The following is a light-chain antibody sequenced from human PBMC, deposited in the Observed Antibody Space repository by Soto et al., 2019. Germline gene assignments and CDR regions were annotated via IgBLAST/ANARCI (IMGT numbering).Light chain of an antibody. V-gene: IGLV4-69*01. CDR2: LNSDGSH. CDR1: SGHSSYA. Sequence: QLVLTQSPSASASLGASVKLTCTLSSGHSSYAIAWHQQQPEKGPRYLMKLNSDGSHSKGDGIPDRFSGSSSGAERYLTISSLQSEDEADYCQTWGTGIRVFGGGTKVTVL. CDR3: QTWGTGIRV. J-gene: IGLJ3*02.